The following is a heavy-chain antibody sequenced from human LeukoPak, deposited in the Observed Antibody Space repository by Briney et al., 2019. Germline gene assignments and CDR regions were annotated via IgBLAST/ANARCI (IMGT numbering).Heavy chain of an antibody. CDR2: IYASGST. Sequence: SETLSLTCTVSGGSISSYYWSWVRQPPGKGLEWIGYIYASGSTNYNPSLKSRVTISVDTSKNQFSLKLSSVTAADTAVYYCATRRPRAAFDLCGQGTMVNVSS. CDR1: GGSISSYY. D-gene: IGHD6-6*01. V-gene: IGHV4-4*09. CDR3: ATRRPRAAFDL. J-gene: IGHJ3*01.